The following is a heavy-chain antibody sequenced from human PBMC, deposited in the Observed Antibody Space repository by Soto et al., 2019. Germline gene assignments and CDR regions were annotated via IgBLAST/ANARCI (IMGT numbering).Heavy chain of an antibody. V-gene: IGHV4-39*07. CDR3: ARVPDY. CDR1: CGSLSSSSYY. Sequence: SETLSLTCTVSCGSLSSSSYYWGWIRQPPGKGLEWIGSIYYSGSTYYNPSLKSRVTISVDTSKNQFSLKLSSVTAADTAVYYCARVPDYWGQGTLVTVSS. J-gene: IGHJ4*02. CDR2: IYYSGST.